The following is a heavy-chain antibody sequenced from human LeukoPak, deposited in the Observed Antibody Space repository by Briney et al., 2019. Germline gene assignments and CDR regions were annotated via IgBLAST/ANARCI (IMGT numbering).Heavy chain of an antibody. Sequence: PGGSLRLSCAASGFTFSSYWMSWVRQAPGKGREGVANIKQDGSEKYYVDSVKGRFTISRDNAKNSLYLQMNSLRAEDTAVYYCARCRCSSTSCFFDYWGQGTLVTVSS. CDR1: GFTFSSYW. J-gene: IGHJ4*02. CDR2: IKQDGSEK. V-gene: IGHV3-7*01. D-gene: IGHD2-2*01. CDR3: ARCRCSSTSCFFDY.